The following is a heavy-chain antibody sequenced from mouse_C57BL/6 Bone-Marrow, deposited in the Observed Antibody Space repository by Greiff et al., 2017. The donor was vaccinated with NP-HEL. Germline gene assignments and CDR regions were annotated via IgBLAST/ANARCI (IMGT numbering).Heavy chain of an antibody. CDR1: AYTFTGYW. Sequence: QVQLQQPGAELVRPGSSVKLSCKAPAYTFTGYWRDGVKQRPGQGLEWIGNIYPSDSETNYNQKFKDKATLTVDKSSSTAYMQLSSLTSEDSAVYYCARRGDYYGSSYPFAYWGQGTLVTVSA. V-gene: IGHV1-61*01. D-gene: IGHD1-1*01. J-gene: IGHJ3*01. CDR2: IYPSDSET. CDR3: ARRGDYYGSSYPFAY.